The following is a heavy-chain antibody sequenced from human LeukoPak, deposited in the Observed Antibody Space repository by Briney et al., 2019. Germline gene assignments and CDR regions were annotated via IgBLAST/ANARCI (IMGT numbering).Heavy chain of an antibody. J-gene: IGHJ4*02. D-gene: IGHD1-26*01. CDR2: ISGSGGST. Sequence: GGSLRLSCAASGFTFSSYAMSWVRQAPGKGLEWVSAISGSGGSTYHADSVKGRFTISRDNSKNTLYLQMNSLRAEDTAVYYCAKGDSGSYYKDPYYFDYWGQGTLVTVSS. CDR3: AKGDSGSYYKDPYYFDY. CDR1: GFTFSSYA. V-gene: IGHV3-23*01.